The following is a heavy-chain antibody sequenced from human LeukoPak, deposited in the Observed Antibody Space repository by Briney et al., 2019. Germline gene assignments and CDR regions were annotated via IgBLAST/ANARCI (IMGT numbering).Heavy chain of an antibody. CDR3: ARGLGYCSGGSCVHWFDP. CDR2: INSDGSST. CDR1: GFTFSSYW. D-gene: IGHD2-15*01. V-gene: IGHV3-74*01. Sequence: GGSLRLSCAAFGFTFSSYWMHWVRQAPGKGMVWVSRINSDGSSTSYADSVKGRFTISRDNAKNTLYLQMNSLRAEDTAVYYCARGLGYCSGGSCVHWFDPWGQGTPVTVSS. J-gene: IGHJ5*02.